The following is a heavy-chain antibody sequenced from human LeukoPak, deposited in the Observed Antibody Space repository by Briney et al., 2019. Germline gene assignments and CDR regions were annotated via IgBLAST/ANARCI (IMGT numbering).Heavy chain of an antibody. CDR2: IYYSGST. V-gene: IGHV4-59*01. Sequence: SETLSLTCTVSGGSISSYYWSWIRQPPGKGLEWIGYIYYSGSTNYNPSLKSRVTISVDTFKNQFSLKLSSVTAADTAVYYCASLDTAMGNFDYWGQGTLVTVSS. J-gene: IGHJ4*02. CDR1: GGSISSYY. CDR3: ASLDTAMGNFDY. D-gene: IGHD5-18*01.